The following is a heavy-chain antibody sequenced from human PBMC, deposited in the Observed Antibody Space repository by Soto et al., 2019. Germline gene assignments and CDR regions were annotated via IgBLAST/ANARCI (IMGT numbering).Heavy chain of an antibody. J-gene: IGHJ4*02. CDR2: IKQAVSEK. V-gene: IGHV3-7*03. Sequence: GVFLSLSCAASGFTFSSYWMSWVREAPGEGLEWVACIKQAVSEKCYVAFVKGRFNIPRDNAKKALYLQMSSLRAEDTAVYYYARDIPLYPRFWEWYIRYWGQGTLVTVSS. CDR1: GFTFSSYW. D-gene: IGHD3-3*01. CDR3: ARDIPLYPRFWEWYIRY.